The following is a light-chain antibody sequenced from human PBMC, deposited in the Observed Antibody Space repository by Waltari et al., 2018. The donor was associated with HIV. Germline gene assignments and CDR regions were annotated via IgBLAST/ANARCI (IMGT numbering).Light chain of an antibody. Sequence: EVGLTQSPGTLSLYPGERATLSCRASQSLSNSYVAWYQQKPGQAPRLLIYDASSRATGIPDKFSGSGSGTDFTLTISKLEPEDFAVYYCQQYVSSPWTFGQGTKVEIK. CDR1: QSLSNSY. V-gene: IGKV3-20*01. CDR3: QQYVSSPWT. CDR2: DAS. J-gene: IGKJ1*01.